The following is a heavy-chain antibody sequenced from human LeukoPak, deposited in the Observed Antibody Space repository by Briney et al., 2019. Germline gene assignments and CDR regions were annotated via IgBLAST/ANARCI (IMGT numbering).Heavy chain of an antibody. V-gene: IGHV1-8*03. Sequence: ASVKVSCKASGYTFTGYYMHWVRQAPGQGLEWMGWMNPDSGNTGYAQKFQGRVTITRNTSISTAYMELSSLKSDDTAVYYCARRLGLRWDLQAFDIWGQGTMVTVSS. CDR2: MNPDSGNT. J-gene: IGHJ3*02. CDR3: ARRLGLRWDLQAFDI. CDR1: GYTFTGYY. D-gene: IGHD4-23*01.